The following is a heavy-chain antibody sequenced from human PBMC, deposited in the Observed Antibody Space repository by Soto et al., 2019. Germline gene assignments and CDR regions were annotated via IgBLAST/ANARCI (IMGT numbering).Heavy chain of an antibody. V-gene: IGHV1-69*01. J-gene: IGHJ4*02. Sequence: QVQLVQSGAEVRKPGSSVKVSCKASGGTFSRHAISWVRQAPGQGLEWMGGIIPIFGTANHAQKFQGRVTIIEDESTSTVYMELSSLRSEETTMYYCARGWGYDSNDYYYAYWGQGALVIVSS. CDR1: GGTFSRHA. CDR3: ARGWGYDSNDYYYAY. CDR2: IIPIFGTA. D-gene: IGHD3-22*01.